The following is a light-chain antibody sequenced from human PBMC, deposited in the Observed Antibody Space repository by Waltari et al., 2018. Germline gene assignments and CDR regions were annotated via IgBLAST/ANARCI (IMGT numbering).Light chain of an antibody. CDR3: TSFSTISTSL. V-gene: IGLV2-14*03. CDR2: DVT. Sequence: QSALTQPASVSGSPGQSITISCTGTSNDIGDYNYVPWYQHQAGKAPKLMIYDVTGRPSGVSNRFSGSKSGNTASLTISGLQADDEADYYCTSFSTISTSLFGGGTKVTVL. CDR1: SNDIGDYNY. J-gene: IGLJ3*02.